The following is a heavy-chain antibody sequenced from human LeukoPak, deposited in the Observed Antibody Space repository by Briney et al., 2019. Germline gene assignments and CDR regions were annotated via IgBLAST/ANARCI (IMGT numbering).Heavy chain of an antibody. CDR1: GFTFSGSA. J-gene: IGHJ6*02. V-gene: IGHV3-73*01. CDR3: TRYMTTNGMDV. CDR2: IRSKANSYAT. D-gene: IGHD4-17*01. Sequence: GGSLRLSCAASGFTFSGSAMYWVRQASGKGLEWVGRIRSKANSYATAYAASVKGRVTISRDDSRNTAYLQMNSLKTEDTAVYYCTRYMTTNGMDVWGQGTTVTVSS.